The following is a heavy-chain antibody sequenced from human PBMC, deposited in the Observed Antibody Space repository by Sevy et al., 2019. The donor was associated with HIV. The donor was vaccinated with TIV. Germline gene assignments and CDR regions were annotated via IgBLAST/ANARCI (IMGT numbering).Heavy chain of an antibody. CDR2: INWNGGVT. CDR3: AKDKESTGSYYQDH. Sequence: GGSLRLSCTVSGFTFNDYVMHWVRQAPGKGLEWVSLINWNGGVTYYSDSVKGRFTVSRDNSKNTLFLQMNSLRTEDSALYYCAKDKESTGSYYQDHWGLGTLVTVSS. CDR1: GFTFNDYV. J-gene: IGHJ4*02. V-gene: IGHV3-43D*04. D-gene: IGHD3-10*01.